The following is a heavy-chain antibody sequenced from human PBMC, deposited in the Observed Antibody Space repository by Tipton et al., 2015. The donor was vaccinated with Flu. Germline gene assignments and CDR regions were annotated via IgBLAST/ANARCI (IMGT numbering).Heavy chain of an antibody. CDR3: AKDRGVDWNWFDP. V-gene: IGHV4-39*07. D-gene: IGHD3-9*01. Sequence: LRLSCSISGASICSKTFYWAWIRQLPGKGLEWIGSIYHTGTTYYNPSLKSRVTMSVDTSKNEVSLNVTSVTAADTAVYYCAKDRGVDWNWFDPWGRGTLVAVSS. CDR2: IYHTGTT. CDR1: GASICSKTFY. J-gene: IGHJ5*02.